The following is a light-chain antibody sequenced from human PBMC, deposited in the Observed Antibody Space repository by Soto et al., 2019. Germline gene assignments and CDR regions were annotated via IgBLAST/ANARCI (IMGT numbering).Light chain of an antibody. CDR2: GAL. Sequence: EIVLTQSPGTLSLSPGERATLSCRASQSVSSTYLAWYQQKPGQAPRLLIYGALRRATGIPDRFSGSGSGTEYTLTIRRLEPEDFAVYYCQHYGSSPYTFGQGTKLEIK. V-gene: IGKV3-20*01. J-gene: IGKJ2*01. CDR3: QHYGSSPYT. CDR1: QSVSSTY.